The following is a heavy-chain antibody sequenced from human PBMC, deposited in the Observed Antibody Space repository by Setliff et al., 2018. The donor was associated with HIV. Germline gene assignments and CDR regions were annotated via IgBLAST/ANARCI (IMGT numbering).Heavy chain of an antibody. V-gene: IGHV4-39*07. J-gene: IGHJ3*01. CDR3: ARVIASGYNFWSGYPFDAFDV. Sequence: LSLTCTVSGDSISSSAYYWGWVRQPPGKGLEWIGSIYYSGTAYYNPSLRSRVTILVDTSNNNFSLKLNSVTAADTAMYHCARVIASGYNFWSGYPFDAFDVWGQGTMFTVSS. CDR2: IYYSGTA. CDR1: GDSISSSAYY. D-gene: IGHD3-3*01.